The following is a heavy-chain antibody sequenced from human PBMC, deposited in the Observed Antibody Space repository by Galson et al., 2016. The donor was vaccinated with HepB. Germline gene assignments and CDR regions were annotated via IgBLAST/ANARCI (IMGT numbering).Heavy chain of an antibody. Sequence: SLRLSCAASGFTFTNYSMSWVRQAPGKGLVWVSRINTDGSSTTYADSVKGRFTISRDNAKNTLYLQMNNLRAEETALYYCTRVHREGIAAAGFQTWGQGTLVTVSS. J-gene: IGHJ5*02. V-gene: IGHV3-74*01. CDR1: GFTFTNYS. CDR3: TRVHREGIAAAGFQT. CDR2: INTDGSST. D-gene: IGHD6-13*01.